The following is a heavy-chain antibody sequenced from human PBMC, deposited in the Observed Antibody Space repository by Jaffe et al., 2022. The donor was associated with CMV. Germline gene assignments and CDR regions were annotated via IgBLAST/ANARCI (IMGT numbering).Heavy chain of an antibody. V-gene: IGHV3-23*04. CDR3: AKPQSWWELPPGEPFQH. D-gene: IGHD1-26*01. CDR1: GFTFSSYA. Sequence: EVQLVESGGGLVQPGGSLRLSCAASGFTFSSYAMSWVRQAPGKGLEWVSAISGSGGSTYYADSVKGRFTISRDNSKNTLYLQMNSLRAEDTAVYYCAKPQSWWELPPGEPFQHWGQGTLVTVSS. J-gene: IGHJ1*01. CDR2: ISGSGGST.